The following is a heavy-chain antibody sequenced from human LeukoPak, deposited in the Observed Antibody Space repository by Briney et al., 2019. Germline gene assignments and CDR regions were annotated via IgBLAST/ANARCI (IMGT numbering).Heavy chain of an antibody. V-gene: IGHV1-69*13. D-gene: IGHD3-3*01. CDR1: GYTFTSYY. CDR2: IIPIFGTA. J-gene: IGHJ4*02. CDR3: ARTTLSTSADYDFWSGIFDY. Sequence: SVKVSCKASGYTFTSYYMHWVRQAPGQGLEWMGGIIPIFGTANYAQKFQGRVTITADESTSTAYMELSSLRSEDTAVYYCARTTLSTSADYDFWSGIFDYRGQGTLATVSS.